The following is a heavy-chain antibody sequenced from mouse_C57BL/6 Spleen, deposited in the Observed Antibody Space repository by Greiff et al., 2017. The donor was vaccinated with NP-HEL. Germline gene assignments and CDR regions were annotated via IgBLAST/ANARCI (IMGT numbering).Heavy chain of an antibody. CDR3: ARGGWWFAY. D-gene: IGHD2-3*01. CDR2: IYPGDGDT. CDR1: GYAFSSSW. J-gene: IGHJ3*01. Sequence: QVQLQQSGPELVKPGASVKISCKASGYAFSSSWMNWVKQRPGKGLEWIGRIYPGDGDTNYNGKFKGKATLTADKSSSTAYMQLSSLTSEDSAVYFCARGGWWFAYWGQGTLVTVSA. V-gene: IGHV1-82*01.